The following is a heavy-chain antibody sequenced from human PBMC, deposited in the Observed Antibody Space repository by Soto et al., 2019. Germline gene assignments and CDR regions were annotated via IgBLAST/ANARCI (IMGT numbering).Heavy chain of an antibody. V-gene: IGHV4-39*01. CDR2: ICFNGGA. J-gene: IGHJ5*02. CDR1: GDSLSSASYY. D-gene: IGHD1-1*01. CDR3: ARQERSYFCPGWFDT. Sequence: LHFQESGPGLVKPSETLSLTCTVSGDSLSSASYYWAWIRQPPGKVLEWIGSICFNGGAYYTPSLESRVTISVDTSKNKLSLRLRSVTAADTAVYYCARQERSYFCPGWFDTWGQGALVTVSS.